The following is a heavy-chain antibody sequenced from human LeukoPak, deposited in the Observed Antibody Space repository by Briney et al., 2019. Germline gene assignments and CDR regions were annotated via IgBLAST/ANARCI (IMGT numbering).Heavy chain of an antibody. CDR2: IYTSGST. J-gene: IGHJ4*02. V-gene: IGHV4-4*07. Sequence: SETLSLTCTVSGGSISSYYWSWIRQPAGKALEWIGRIYTSGSTNYNPSLKSRVTRSVDTSKNQFSLKLSSVTAADTAVYYCARVQNSVVVPAAADYWGQGTLVTVSS. CDR1: GGSISSYY. CDR3: ARVQNSVVVPAAADY. D-gene: IGHD2-2*01.